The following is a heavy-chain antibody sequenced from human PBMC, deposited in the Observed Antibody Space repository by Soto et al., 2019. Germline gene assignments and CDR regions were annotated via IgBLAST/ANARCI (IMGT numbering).Heavy chain of an antibody. Sequence: QVQLVESGGGVVQPGRSLRLSCAASGFTFSSYAMHWVLQAPGKGLEWVAVISYDGSNKYYADSVKGRFTISRDNSKNTLYLQMNSLRAEDTAVYYCARESRLYYYDSSGYAIFDYWGQGTLVTVSS. D-gene: IGHD3-22*01. CDR3: ARESRLYYYDSSGYAIFDY. J-gene: IGHJ4*02. V-gene: IGHV3-30-3*01. CDR2: ISYDGSNK. CDR1: GFTFSSYA.